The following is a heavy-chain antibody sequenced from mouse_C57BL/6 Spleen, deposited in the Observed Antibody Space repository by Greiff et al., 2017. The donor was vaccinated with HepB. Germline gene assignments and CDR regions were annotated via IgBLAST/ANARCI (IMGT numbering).Heavy chain of an antibody. D-gene: IGHD2-4*01. V-gene: IGHV1-81*01. J-gene: IGHJ2*01. Sequence: VKLMESGAELARPGASVKLSCKASGYTFTSYGISWVNQRTGQGLEWIGEIYPRSGNTYYNEKFKGKATLTADKSSSTAYMELRSLTSEDSVVYFCARDDDYDEGDYFDYWGQGTTLTVSS. CDR2: IYPRSGNT. CDR1: GYTFTSYG. CDR3: ARDDDYDEGDYFDY.